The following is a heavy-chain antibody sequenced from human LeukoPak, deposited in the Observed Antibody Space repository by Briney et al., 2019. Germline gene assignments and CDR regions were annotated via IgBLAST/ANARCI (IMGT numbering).Heavy chain of an antibody. V-gene: IGHV4-59*01. J-gene: IGHJ4*02. CDR1: GGSISNYY. Sequence: SETLSLTCTVSGGSISNYYWSWIRQPPGKGLEWIGYIYYSGSTNYNPSLKSRVTISVDTSKNQFSLKLNSVTAVDTAVYYCARAPNYGDPIDYWGQGTLVTVSS. CDR2: IYYSGST. D-gene: IGHD4-17*01. CDR3: ARAPNYGDPIDY.